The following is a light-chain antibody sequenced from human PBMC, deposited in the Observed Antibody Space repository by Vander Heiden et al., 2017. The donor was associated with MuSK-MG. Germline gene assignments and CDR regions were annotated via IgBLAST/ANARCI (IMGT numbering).Light chain of an antibody. Sequence: DIVMTQSPDSLAVSLGERATINCKSSQSVLYSSNNKNYLAWYQQKPGQPPKLLIYWASTRESGVPDRSSGSGSGTDFTLTISSLQAEDVAVYYCQQYYSTPQAFGHGTKVDIK. V-gene: IGKV4-1*01. CDR2: WAS. CDR1: QSVLYSSNNKNY. CDR3: QQYYSTPQA. J-gene: IGKJ3*01.